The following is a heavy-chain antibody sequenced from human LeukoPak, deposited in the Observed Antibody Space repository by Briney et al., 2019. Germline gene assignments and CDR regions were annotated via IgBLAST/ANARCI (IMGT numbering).Heavy chain of an antibody. J-gene: IGHJ3*02. CDR2: ISYDGSNK. Sequence: GGSLRLSCAASGFTFSSYAMHWVRQAPGKGLEWVAVISYDGSNKYYADSVKGRFTISRDNSKNTLYLQMNSLRAEDTAVYYCAKDRTGTTWNDAFDIWGQGTMVTVSS. CDR1: GFTFSSYA. CDR3: AKDRTGTTWNDAFDI. D-gene: IGHD1-1*01. V-gene: IGHV3-30-3*01.